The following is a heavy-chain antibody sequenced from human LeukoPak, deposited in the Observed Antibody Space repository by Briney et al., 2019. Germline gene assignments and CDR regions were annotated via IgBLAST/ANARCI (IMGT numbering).Heavy chain of an antibody. D-gene: IGHD3-9*01. J-gene: IGHJ3*02. Sequence: SVKVSCKASGGTFISYAISWVRQAPGEGVEWMGRIITIFGTANYAQKFQGRVTITTDEYTSKAYMELSSLRSEDTAVYYCATVGTHYDVLTGASRRVNFDIWGQGTMITVSS. V-gene: IGHV1-69*05. CDR1: GGTFISYA. CDR2: IITIFGTA. CDR3: ATVGTHYDVLTGASRRVNFDI.